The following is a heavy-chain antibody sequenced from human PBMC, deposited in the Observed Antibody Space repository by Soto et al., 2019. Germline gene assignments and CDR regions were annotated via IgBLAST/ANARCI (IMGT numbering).Heavy chain of an antibody. Sequence: GGSLRLSCAASGFTFSSYSMNWVRQAPGKGLEWVSSISSSSSYIYYADSVKGRFTISRDNAKNSLYLQMNSLRAEDTAVYYCARDRRDIVVVVDAFDIWGQGTMVTVSS. D-gene: IGHD2-15*01. V-gene: IGHV3-21*01. CDR2: ISSSSSYI. J-gene: IGHJ3*02. CDR3: ARDRRDIVVVVDAFDI. CDR1: GFTFSSYS.